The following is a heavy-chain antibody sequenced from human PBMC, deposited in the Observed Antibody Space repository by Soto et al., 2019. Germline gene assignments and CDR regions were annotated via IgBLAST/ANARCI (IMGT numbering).Heavy chain of an antibody. V-gene: IGHV1-69*06. D-gene: IGHD5-18*01. Sequence: AQLVQSGAEVKKPGSSVKVSCKASEDTFSRYPSSWVRQAPGQGLEWMGGIIPIAGTANYAQKFQGRVTLSADKSTRIVYMQLSSLRSEDTAVYYCARGGRGYSFDQWGQGTLVTVSS. J-gene: IGHJ4*02. CDR3: ARGGRGYSFDQ. CDR1: EDTFSRYP. CDR2: IIPIAGTA.